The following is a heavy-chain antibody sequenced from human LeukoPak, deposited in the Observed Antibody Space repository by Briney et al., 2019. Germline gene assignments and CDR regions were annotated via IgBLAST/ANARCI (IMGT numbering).Heavy chain of an antibody. D-gene: IGHD6-19*01. CDR1: GGSISSGSFF. J-gene: IGHJ4*02. Sequence: SETLSLTCTLSGGSISSGSFFWDWIRQPPGKGLEWLGSIHSIGSTYYNPSLKSRLTMSVDTSKNQFSLKLSSVTAADTAVYYCATTSYISGWHWNFDTGAREPWSPSPQ. CDR3: ATTSYISGWHWNFDT. CDR2: IHSIGST. V-gene: IGHV4-39*01.